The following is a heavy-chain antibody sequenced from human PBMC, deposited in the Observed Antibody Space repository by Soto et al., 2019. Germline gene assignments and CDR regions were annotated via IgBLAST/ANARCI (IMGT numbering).Heavy chain of an antibody. J-gene: IGHJ4*02. CDR2: IIPIFGTA. D-gene: IGHD1-26*01. CDR1: GGTFSSYA. CDR3: ARDRMGGSYFLGDY. V-gene: IGHV1-69*12. Sequence: QVQLVQSGAEVKKPGSSVKVSCKASGGTFSSYAISWVRQAPGQGLEWMGGIIPIFGTANYAQKFQGRVTITADESTSTAYRELSSLRSEDTAVYYCARDRMGGSYFLGDYWGQGTLVTVSS.